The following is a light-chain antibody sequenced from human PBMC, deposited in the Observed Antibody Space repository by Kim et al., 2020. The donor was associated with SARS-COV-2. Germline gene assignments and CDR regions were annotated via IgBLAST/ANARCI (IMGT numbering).Light chain of an antibody. CDR2: GNA. CDR3: QSFDTSLSAYV. CDR1: SFNIGTGYD. J-gene: IGLJ1*01. Sequence: QRCTISCTGSSFNIGTGYDVQWYQQLPGTAPKLLIYGNADRPSDVSDRFSGSKSGTSASLAITGLQAEDEADYYCQSFDTSLSAYVFGTGTKVTVL. V-gene: IGLV1-40*01.